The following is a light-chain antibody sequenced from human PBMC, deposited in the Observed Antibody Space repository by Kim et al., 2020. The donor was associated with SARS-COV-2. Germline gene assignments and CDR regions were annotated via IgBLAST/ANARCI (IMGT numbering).Light chain of an antibody. Sequence: QSITISCTGTSSDIGDYNYVSWYQQHPGKVPKLLIYDVDNRPSGISDRFSASKSGNMASLTISGLQADDEADYYCSSYTSSRTLDIFGTGTKVTVL. CDR3: SSYTSSRTLDI. J-gene: IGLJ1*01. CDR1: SSDIGDYNY. CDR2: DVD. V-gene: IGLV2-14*03.